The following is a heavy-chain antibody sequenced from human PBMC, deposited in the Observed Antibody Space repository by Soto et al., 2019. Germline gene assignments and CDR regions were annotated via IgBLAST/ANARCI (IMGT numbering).Heavy chain of an antibody. CDR2: VSAYNGNT. CDR3: ARVGQWDFSSDY. V-gene: IGHV1-18*01. J-gene: IGHJ4*02. Sequence: ASVKVSCKASGYTFTRYYINWVRQAPGQGLEWMGWVSAYNGNTHYEQKLQGRVTLTTDTSTSTAYMELRSLRSDDTAVYFCARVGQWDFSSDYCGQGTLVTVSS. CDR1: GYTFTRYY. D-gene: IGHD1-26*01.